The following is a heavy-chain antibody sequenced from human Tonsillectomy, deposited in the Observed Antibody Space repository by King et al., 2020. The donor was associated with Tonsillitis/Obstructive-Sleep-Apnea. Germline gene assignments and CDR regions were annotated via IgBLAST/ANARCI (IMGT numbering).Heavy chain of an antibody. D-gene: IGHD2-15*01. CDR2: IDYSGST. CDR1: GGSISSYY. J-gene: IGHJ6*03. V-gene: IGHV4-59*01. Sequence: QLQESGPGLVKPSETLSLTCSVSGGSISSYYWSWIRQPPGKGLEWFGNIDYSGSTSYNPSLKSRVTISVDTSKNQFSLKLNSVTAADTAVYYSARGGQAAYLKNYYYYMDVWGKGTTVTVSS. CDR3: ARGGQAAYLKNYYYYMDV.